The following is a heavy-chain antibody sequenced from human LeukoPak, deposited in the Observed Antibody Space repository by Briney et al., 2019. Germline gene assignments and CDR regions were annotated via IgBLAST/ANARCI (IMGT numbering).Heavy chain of an antibody. J-gene: IGHJ4*02. CDR3: ARKVYGDYPDY. CDR2: INSDGSST. CDR1: GLRFSDYY. V-gene: IGHV3-74*01. Sequence: SGGSLRLSCAASGLRFSDYYVSWIRQAPGKGLVWVSRINSDGSSTSYADSVKGRFTISRDNAKNTLYLQMNSLGAEDTAVYYCARKVYGDYPDYWGQGTLVTVSS. D-gene: IGHD4-17*01.